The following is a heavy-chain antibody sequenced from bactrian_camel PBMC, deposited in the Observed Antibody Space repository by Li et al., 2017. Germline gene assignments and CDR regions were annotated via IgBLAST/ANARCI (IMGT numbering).Heavy chain of an antibody. CDR1: GFPFSANH. Sequence: VQLVESGGGLVQLGGSRRLSCVASGFPFSANHMSWVRQPPGKKLEWVSSITASGTTSYSNSVRGRFTISRDNGKNTVNLRMNNLESEDTALYYCATHTVGLSWSDWKFWGQGTQVTVS. CDR3: ATHTVGLSWSDWKF. D-gene: IGHD8*01. CDR2: ITASGTT. V-gene: IGHV3S40*01. J-gene: IGHJ4*01.